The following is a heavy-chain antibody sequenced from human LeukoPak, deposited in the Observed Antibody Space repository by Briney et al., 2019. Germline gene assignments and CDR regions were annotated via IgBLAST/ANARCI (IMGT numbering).Heavy chain of an antibody. CDR1: GFSLTTTGLN. D-gene: IGHD2-15*01. CDR2: IYLDNDT. J-gene: IGHJ1*01. CDR3: XXRYDTSXXXGN. V-gene: IGHV2-5*02. Sequence: SGPTLVKPTQTLTLTCTFSGFSLTTTGLNVGWIRQPPGKALEWLAHIYLDNDTLYISSLKSRLTITNDTSKNQVRLTLNNLVPXXXXXXXXXXRYDTSXXXGNWGQGLLVTVSS.